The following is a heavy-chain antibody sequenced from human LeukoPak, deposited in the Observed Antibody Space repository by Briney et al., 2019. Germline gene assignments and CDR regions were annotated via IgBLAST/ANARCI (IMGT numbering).Heavy chain of an antibody. Sequence: GGSLRLSCAASGFTLSSYSMNWVRQAPGKGLEWISYISSVTTTIYYADSVKGRFTISRDNSKNTLYLQMNSLRAEDTAVYYCARDSTGYWYFDLWGRGTLVSVSS. CDR1: GFTLSSYS. CDR2: ISSVTTTI. J-gene: IGHJ2*01. D-gene: IGHD3-3*02. CDR3: ARDSTGYWYFDL. V-gene: IGHV3-48*01.